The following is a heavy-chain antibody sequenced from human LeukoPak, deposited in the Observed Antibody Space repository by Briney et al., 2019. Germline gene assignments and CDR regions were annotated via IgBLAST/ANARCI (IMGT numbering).Heavy chain of an antibody. CDR3: AKHPGGFTGIVNYYYMDV. J-gene: IGHJ6*03. V-gene: IGHV3-7*01. Sequence: GGSLRLSCAASGFTFSGYWMSWVRQAPGKGLEWVANIKQDGSEKYYVDSVKGRFTISRDNAKNSLYLQMNSLRAEDTAVYYCAKHPGGFTGIVNYYYMDVWGEGTTVTVSS. CDR2: IKQDGSEK. CDR1: GFTFSGYW. D-gene: IGHD3-16*02.